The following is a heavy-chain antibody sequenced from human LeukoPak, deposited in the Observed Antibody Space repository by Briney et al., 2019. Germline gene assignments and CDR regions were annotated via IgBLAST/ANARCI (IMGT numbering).Heavy chain of an antibody. J-gene: IGHJ4*01. CDR3: ARLYSSARYSLDC. V-gene: IGHV4-59*08. Sequence: PSETLSLSCSVSGDSIRSYYWSWIRQPPGKGLEWIGHMYYTGTTNYSPSLSSRVSISVDTSKNQFSLRLSSVTAADTAVYYCARLYSSARYSLDCWGHGILVTVSS. CDR2: MYYTGTT. CDR1: GDSIRSYY. D-gene: IGHD6-19*01.